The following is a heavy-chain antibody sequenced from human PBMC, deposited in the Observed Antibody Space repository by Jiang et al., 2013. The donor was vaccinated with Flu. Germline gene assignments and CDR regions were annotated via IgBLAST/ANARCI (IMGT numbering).Heavy chain of an antibody. D-gene: IGHD3-22*01. J-gene: IGHJ4*02. Sequence: SGAEVKKPGASVKVSCKASGYTFTSYAMHWVRQAPGQRLEWMGWINAGNGNTKYSQKFQGRVTITRDTSASTAYMELSSLRSEDTAVYYCARGRTYYYDSSGYPFDYWGQGTLVTVSS. CDR3: ARGRTYYYDSSGYPFDY. CDR1: GYTFTSYA. V-gene: IGHV1-3*01. CDR2: INAGNGNT.